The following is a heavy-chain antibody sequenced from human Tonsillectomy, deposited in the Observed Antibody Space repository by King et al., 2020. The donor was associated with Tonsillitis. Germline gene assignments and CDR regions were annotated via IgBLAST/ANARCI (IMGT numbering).Heavy chain of an antibody. J-gene: IGHJ4*02. Sequence: VQLVESGGGLVQPGGSLRLSCAASGFTFSNYAMSWVRQAPGRGLEWVSSISATGGSTYYADSAKGRFTISRDTSKTTPFLQMSSLRAEDTAVYYCAKAVHPWIQLWLHDYWGQGTLVTVSS. V-gene: IGHV3-23*04. CDR1: GFTFSNYA. CDR3: AKAVHPWIQLWLHDY. CDR2: ISATGGST. D-gene: IGHD5-18*01.